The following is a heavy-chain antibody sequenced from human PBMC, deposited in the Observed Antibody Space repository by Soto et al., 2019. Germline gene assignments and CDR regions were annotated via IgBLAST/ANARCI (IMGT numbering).Heavy chain of an antibody. D-gene: IGHD3-22*01. CDR1: GFTFSSYA. J-gene: IGHJ3*02. CDR3: AKDRENYLLVLVIDLYYI. Sequence: PGWYLRLSCAASGFTFSSYAMSWVRQAPGKGLEWVSAISGSGGSTYYADSVKGRFTISRDNSKNTLYLQMNSLRAEDTAVYYCAKDRENYLLVLVIDLYYICDQASMV. CDR2: ISGSGGST. V-gene: IGHV3-23*01.